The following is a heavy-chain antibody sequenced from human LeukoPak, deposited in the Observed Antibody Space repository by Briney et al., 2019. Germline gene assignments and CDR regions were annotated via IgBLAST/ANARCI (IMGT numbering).Heavy chain of an antibody. D-gene: IGHD3-10*01. V-gene: IGHV3-21*01. CDR1: GFTFSTYS. J-gene: IGHJ6*02. CDR2: ISRSSDYI. CDR3: AIPPLSGTGSSRPLAGMDV. Sequence: PGGSLRLSCAASGFTFSTYSMKWVRQAPGKGLEWVSSISRSSDYIYYADSVKGRFTISRDNARNSLYLQMNSLRAEDTAVYYCAIPPLSGTGSSRPLAGMDVWGQGTTVTVSS.